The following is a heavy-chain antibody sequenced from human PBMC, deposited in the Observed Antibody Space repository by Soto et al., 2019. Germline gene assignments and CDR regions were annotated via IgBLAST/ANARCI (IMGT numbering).Heavy chain of an antibody. CDR1: GYTFSSYG. CDR2: ISAYNGNT. D-gene: IGHD2-2*02. V-gene: IGHV1-18*01. Sequence: ASVKVSCKASGYTFSSYGISWVRQAPGQGLEWMGWISAYNGNTNYAQKLQGRVTLTTDTSTSTAYMELRSLRSDDTAVYYCARLGIVVVPVAISPFDYWGQGTLVTVSS. J-gene: IGHJ4*02. CDR3: ARLGIVVVPVAISPFDY.